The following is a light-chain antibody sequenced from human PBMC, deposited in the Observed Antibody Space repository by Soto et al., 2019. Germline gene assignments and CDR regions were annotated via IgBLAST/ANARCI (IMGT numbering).Light chain of an antibody. CDR1: QSLVYPDGNTY. Sequence: DVVLTQSPLSLPVTLGQPASISCTSSQSLVYPDGNTYLSWIQQRPGQSPRRLIYKVSKRDSGVPDRFSGSGSGTDFTLKISRVEAEDVGVYYCMQGTHWPPYTFGQGTKVDIK. J-gene: IGKJ2*01. V-gene: IGKV2-30*01. CDR3: MQGTHWPPYT. CDR2: KVS.